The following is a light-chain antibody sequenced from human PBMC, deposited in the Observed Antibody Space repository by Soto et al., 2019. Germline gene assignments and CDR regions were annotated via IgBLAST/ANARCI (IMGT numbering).Light chain of an antibody. CDR2: DAS. CDR1: QSISRS. Sequence: EIVLTQSPAILSVSPGERATLSCRASQSISRSLAWYQQKPGQAPRLLISDASTRATGIPARFSGSGSGTEFTLNISRLQSEDFALYYCHQYNSWPPGTFGQGTKVEIK. CDR3: HQYNSWPPGT. J-gene: IGKJ2*01. V-gene: IGKV3-15*01.